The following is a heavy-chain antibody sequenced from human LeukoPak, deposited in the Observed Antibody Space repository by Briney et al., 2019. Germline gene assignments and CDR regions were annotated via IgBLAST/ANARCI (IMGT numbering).Heavy chain of an antibody. D-gene: IGHD6-19*01. CDR1: GFIFSDFD. V-gene: IGHV3-23*01. CDR2: ISHSGRST. J-gene: IGHJ4*02. CDR3: AKAVAVALDY. Sequence: GGSLRLSCAAPGFIFSDFDMSWVRQAPGKGLEWVSAISHSGRSTYYADSVEGRFTISRDNSKNTLYLEMNSLRADDTAVYYCAKAVAVALDYWGQGTLVTVSS.